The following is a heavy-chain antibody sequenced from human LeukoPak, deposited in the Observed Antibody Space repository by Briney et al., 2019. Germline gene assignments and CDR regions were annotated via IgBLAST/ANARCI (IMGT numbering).Heavy chain of an antibody. CDR1: GDSISSYY. J-gene: IGHJ4*02. D-gene: IGHD6-19*01. CDR2: IYYSGST. Sequence: SETLSLTCTVSGDSISSYYWSWIRQPPGKGLEWIGYIYYSGSTNYNPSLKSRVTISVDTSKNQLSLKLTSVTAADTAVYYCARHYSSGWYYYFDYWGQGTLVTVSS. V-gene: IGHV4-59*08. CDR3: ARHYSSGWYYYFDY.